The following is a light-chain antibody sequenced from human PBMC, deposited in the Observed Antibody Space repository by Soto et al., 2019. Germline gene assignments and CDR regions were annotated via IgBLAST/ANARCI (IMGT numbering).Light chain of an antibody. CDR1: ISAVGAYNY. J-gene: IGLJ2*01. CDR2: DVT. V-gene: IGLV2-11*01. CDR3: CSYAGTSTHVL. Sequence: QSVLTQPRAVSGSPGQAVTISCTGTISAVGAYNYVSWFQQHPGKAPKLMIFDVTRLPSGVPDRFSGSKSGNAASLTISGLQAEYEADYSCCSYAGTSTHVLFGGGTKVTVL.